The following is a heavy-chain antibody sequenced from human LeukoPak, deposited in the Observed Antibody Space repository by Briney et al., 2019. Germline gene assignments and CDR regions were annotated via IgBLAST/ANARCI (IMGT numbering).Heavy chain of an antibody. V-gene: IGHV1-24*01. Sequence: ASVKVSCKVSRYTLTELSMHWVRQAPGKGLEWMGGFDPEDGETIYAQKFQGRVTMTEDTSTDTAYMELSSLRSEDTAVYYCATAVVTVRAYYFDYWGQGTLVTVSS. CDR2: FDPEDGET. CDR3: ATAVVTVRAYYFDY. D-gene: IGHD3-10*01. CDR1: RYTLTELS. J-gene: IGHJ4*02.